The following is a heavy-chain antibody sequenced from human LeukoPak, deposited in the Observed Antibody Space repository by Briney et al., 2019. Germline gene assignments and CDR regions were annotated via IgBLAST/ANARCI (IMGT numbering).Heavy chain of an antibody. Sequence: SETLSLTCTVSGGSISSSSYYWGWIRQPPGKRPEWIGSIYYSGSTNYNPSLKSRVTISLDTSKNQFSLKLTSVTAADTAVYYCARAFSSSWYENFQHWGQGTLVTVSS. CDR1: GGSISSSSYY. D-gene: IGHD6-13*01. CDR2: IYYSGST. J-gene: IGHJ1*01. CDR3: ARAFSSSWYENFQH. V-gene: IGHV4-39*07.